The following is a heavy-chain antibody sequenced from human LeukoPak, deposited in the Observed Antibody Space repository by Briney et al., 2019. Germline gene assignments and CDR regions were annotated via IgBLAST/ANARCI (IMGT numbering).Heavy chain of an antibody. V-gene: IGHV4-61*02. CDR3: ARDYSSSFDYYYYYMDV. CDR1: GGSISSGSYY. CDR2: IYDSGST. D-gene: IGHD6-6*01. Sequence: SETLSLTCTVSGGSISSGSYYWSWIRQPAGKGLEWIGRIYDSGSTNYNPSLKSRVTISVDTSKNQFSLTLSSVTAADTAVYYCARDYSSSFDYYYYYMDVWGKGTTVTVSS. J-gene: IGHJ6*03.